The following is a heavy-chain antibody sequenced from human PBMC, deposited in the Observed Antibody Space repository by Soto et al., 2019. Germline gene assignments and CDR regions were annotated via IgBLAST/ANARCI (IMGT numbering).Heavy chain of an antibody. D-gene: IGHD1-20*01. J-gene: IGHJ6*02. V-gene: IGHV3-30-3*01. CDR1: GFTFSSYA. CDR3: ARGVTETKYYYYGMDV. CDR2: ISYDGSNK. Sequence: GGSLRLSCAASGFTFSSYAMHWVRQAPGKGLEWVAVISYDGSNKYYADSVKGRFTISRDNSKNTLYLQMNSLRAEDTAVYYCARGVTETKYYYYGMDVWGQGTTVTVSS.